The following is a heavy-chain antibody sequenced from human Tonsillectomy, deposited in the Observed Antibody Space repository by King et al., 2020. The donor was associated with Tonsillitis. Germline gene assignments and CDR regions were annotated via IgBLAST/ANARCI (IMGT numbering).Heavy chain of an antibody. V-gene: IGHV3-23*03. CDR1: GFTFSSYA. CDR3: AKKAYYYDSSGSYDY. D-gene: IGHD3-22*01. CDR2: IYSGGSST. Sequence: VQLVESGGGLVQPGGSLRLSCAASGFTFSSYAMSGVRQAPGKGLEWGSVIYSGGSSTYYADSVKGRFTISRDNSKNTLYLQMNSLRAEDTAVYYCAKKAYYYDSSGSYDYWGQGTLVTVSS. J-gene: IGHJ4*02.